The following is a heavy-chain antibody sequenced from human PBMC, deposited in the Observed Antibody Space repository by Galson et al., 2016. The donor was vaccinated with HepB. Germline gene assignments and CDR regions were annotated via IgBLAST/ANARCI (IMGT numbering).Heavy chain of an antibody. CDR3: ARGHVAGNAASDD. D-gene: IGHD6-19*01. CDR2: IYSSGSA. V-gene: IGHV3-53*01. J-gene: IGHJ4*02. Sequence: GKGLEWVSVIYSSGSAYYADSVKGRFTLSRDNSKNTLYLQMNSLRAEDTAVYYCARGHVAGNAASDDWGQGTLVIVSS.